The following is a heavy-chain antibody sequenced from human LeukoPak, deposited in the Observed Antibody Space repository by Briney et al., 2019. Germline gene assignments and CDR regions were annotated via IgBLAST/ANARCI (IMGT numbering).Heavy chain of an antibody. CDR2: ISSSSSYI. CDR3: TRQSVRGVMVYGMDV. Sequence: PGGSLRLSCAASGFTFSSYSMNWVRQAPGKGLEWVSSISSSSSYIYYADSVKGRFTISRDNAKNSLYLQMNSLKTEDTAVYYCTRQSVRGVMVYGMDVWGKGTTVTVSS. J-gene: IGHJ6*04. D-gene: IGHD3-10*01. V-gene: IGHV3-21*04. CDR1: GFTFSSYS.